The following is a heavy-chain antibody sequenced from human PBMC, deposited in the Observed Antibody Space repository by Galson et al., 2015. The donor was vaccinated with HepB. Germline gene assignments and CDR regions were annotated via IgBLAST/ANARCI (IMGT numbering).Heavy chain of an antibody. CDR2: ITGKGDST. CDR3: AKGYGLFDS. D-gene: IGHD5-18*01. V-gene: IGHV3-23*01. J-gene: IGHJ5*01. CDR1: GFAFDSHA. Sequence: SLRLSCAASGFAFDSHAMSWVRQAPGRGLEWISGITGKGDSTFYADSAKGRFTVSKDNPNNKFYLQMNSLRAEDAGLYFCAKGYGLFDSWGQGILVTVSS.